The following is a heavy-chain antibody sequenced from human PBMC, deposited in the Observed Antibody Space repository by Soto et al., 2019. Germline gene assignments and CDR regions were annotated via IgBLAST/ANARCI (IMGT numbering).Heavy chain of an antibody. CDR3: ARGYCSGGSCYSSGFYYYGMDV. CDR1: GGTFSSYA. CDR2: IIPIFGTA. J-gene: IGHJ6*02. Sequence: QVQLVQSGAEVKKPGSSVKVSCKASGGTFSSYAISWVRQAPGQGLEWMGGIIPIFGTANYAQKFQGRVTMTADESTSTAYMALGSLRSEDTAVYYCARGYCSGGSCYSSGFYYYGMDVWGQGTTVTVSS. V-gene: IGHV1-69*01. D-gene: IGHD2-15*01.